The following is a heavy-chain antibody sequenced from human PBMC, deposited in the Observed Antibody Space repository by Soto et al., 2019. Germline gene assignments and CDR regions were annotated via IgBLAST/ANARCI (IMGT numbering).Heavy chain of an antibody. CDR3: ARITVNTPSHYYYYGMHV. J-gene: IGHJ6*02. CDR1: GYSFNTYW. D-gene: IGHD4-17*01. V-gene: IGHV5-51*01. CDR2: IYPGDSNT. Sequence: GESLKISCKGSGYSFNTYWIGWVRQMPGKGLEWMGIIYPGDSNTRYSPSFQGQVTISADRSISTAYVQWSSLKASDTAMYYCARITVNTPSHYYYYGMHVWGQGTTVTV.